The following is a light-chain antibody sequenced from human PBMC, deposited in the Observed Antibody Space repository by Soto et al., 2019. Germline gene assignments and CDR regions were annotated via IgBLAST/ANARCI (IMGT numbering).Light chain of an antibody. CDR1: QSVSRY. J-gene: IGKJ1*01. CDR2: DAS. V-gene: IGKV3-11*01. CDR3: QQRSNWPRT. Sequence: EIVLTQSPATLSLSPGERATLSYRASQSVSRYLAWYQQQPGQAPRLLIYDASNRATGIPARFSGSGSGTDFTLTISSLEPEDFAVYYCQQRSNWPRTFGQGTKVDIK.